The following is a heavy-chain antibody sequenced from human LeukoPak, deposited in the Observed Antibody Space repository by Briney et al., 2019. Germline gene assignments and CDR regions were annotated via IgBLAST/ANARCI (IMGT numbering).Heavy chain of an antibody. D-gene: IGHD2-2*01. CDR3: ANVPRSTVSY. V-gene: IGHV3-7*01. CDR2: LNEDGSVK. J-gene: IGHJ4*02. CDR1: GFTFSSYW. Sequence: GGSLRLSCAASGFTFSSYWMHWARQTPGKGPEWVAELNEDGSVKYYVDSVKGRFTISRDNAKSLLFLQMYNLRTEDTGVYFCANVPRSTVSYWGRGTLVTVSS.